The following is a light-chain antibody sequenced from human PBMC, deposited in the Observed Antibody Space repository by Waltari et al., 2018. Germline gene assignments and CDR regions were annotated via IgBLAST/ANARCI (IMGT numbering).Light chain of an antibody. J-gene: IGLJ3*02. CDR1: SGYSSNV. CDR3: QTGGHGTWV. CDR2: VNSDGSH. V-gene: IGLV4-69*01. Sequence: LVLTQSPSASASLGASVKLTCTLSSGYSSNVIAWLQQQPGKGPRYLRKVNSDGSHRKGDDIPERFSASKSETGCQLTISSLQSEDEADYFCQTGGHGTWVFGGGTKLTVL.